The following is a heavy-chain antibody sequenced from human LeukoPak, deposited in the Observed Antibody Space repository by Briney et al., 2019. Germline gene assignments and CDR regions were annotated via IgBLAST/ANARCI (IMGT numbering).Heavy chain of an antibody. CDR1: GRSINSYY. V-gene: IGHV4-59*08. Sequence: SETLSLTCTVSGRSINSYYWSWIRQPPEKGLEWIGYIYYSGSTNYSPSLKSRVTISVDTSKNQFSLKLSSVTAADTAVYYCAGLGGRYSTSSWWFDPWGQGTLVTVSS. J-gene: IGHJ5*02. CDR2: IYYSGST. D-gene: IGHD6-6*01. CDR3: AGLGGRYSTSSWWFDP.